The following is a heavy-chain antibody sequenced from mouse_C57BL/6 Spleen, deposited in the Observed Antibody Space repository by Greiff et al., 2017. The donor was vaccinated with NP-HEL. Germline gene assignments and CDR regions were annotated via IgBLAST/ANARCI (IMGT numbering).Heavy chain of an antibody. CDR1: GFNIKDYY. V-gene: IGHV14-2*01. Sequence: EVQLQQSGAELVKPGASVKLSCTASGFNIKDYYMHWVKQRTEQGLEWIGRIDPEDGETKYAPKFQGKATITADTSSNTAYLQLSSLTSEDTAVYYWASNPPPGSGDVGFAYWGQGTLVTVSA. J-gene: IGHJ3*01. D-gene: IGHD3-2*02. CDR2: IDPEDGET. CDR3: ASNPPPGSGDVGFAY.